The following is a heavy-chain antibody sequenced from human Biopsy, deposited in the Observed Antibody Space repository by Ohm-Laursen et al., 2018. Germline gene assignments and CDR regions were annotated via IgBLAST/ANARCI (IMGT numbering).Heavy chain of an antibody. J-gene: IGHJ3*01. Sequence: GTLSLTCTVSGASMTGYFWTWVRQPAGKGLEWIGHIYTIGDTTYNPSLESRVTMSLDTSKNQFSLKMTPLTAADTAVYFCAREDEGLLRALDLWGQGTMVTVSS. V-gene: IGHV4-4*07. CDR2: IYTIGDT. CDR3: AREDEGLLRALDL. CDR1: GASMTGYF. D-gene: IGHD3-3*01.